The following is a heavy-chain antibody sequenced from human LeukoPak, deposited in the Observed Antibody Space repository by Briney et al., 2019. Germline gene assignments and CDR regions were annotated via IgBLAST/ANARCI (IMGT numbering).Heavy chain of an antibody. CDR1: GYTFTGYY. Sequence: ASVKASCKASGYTFTGYYLHWVRQAPGQGLEWMGCVNPNSGGTNYAQKFQGSVTMTRDTSISTVYMELSRLRSDDTAVYYCARASGSYWWFDSWGQGTLVTVSS. J-gene: IGHJ5*01. D-gene: IGHD1-26*01. V-gene: IGHV1-2*02. CDR2: VNPNSGGT. CDR3: ARASGSYWWFDS.